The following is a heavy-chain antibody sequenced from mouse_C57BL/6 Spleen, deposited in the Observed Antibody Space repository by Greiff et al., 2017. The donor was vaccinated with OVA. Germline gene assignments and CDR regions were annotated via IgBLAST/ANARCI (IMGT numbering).Heavy chain of an antibody. CDR1: GFTFSIYA. J-gene: IGHJ3*01. D-gene: IGHD1-1*01. V-gene: IGHV5-9-1*02. Sequence: EVQLVESGEGLVKPGGSLKLSCAASGFTFSIYAMSWVRQTPEKRLEWVAYISSGGDYIYYADTVKGRFTISRDNARNTLYLQMSSLKSEDTAMYYCTRDYYGSSYGAWFAYWGQGTLVTVSA. CDR3: TRDYYGSSYGAWFAY. CDR2: ISSGGDYI.